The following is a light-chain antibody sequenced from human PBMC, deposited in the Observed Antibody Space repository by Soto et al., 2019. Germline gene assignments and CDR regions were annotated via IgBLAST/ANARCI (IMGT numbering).Light chain of an antibody. V-gene: IGLV2-11*01. CDR3: CSYVGGYSYV. J-gene: IGLJ1*01. Sequence: ALTQPRSVSGSPGQSVTVSCIGTSSDVGDYNSVSWYQQHPGKAPKLMIYDVSKRPSGVPDRFSGSKSGNTASLTISGLQAEDEADYYCCSYVGGYSYVFGIGTKVTV. CDR1: SSDVGDYNS. CDR2: DVS.